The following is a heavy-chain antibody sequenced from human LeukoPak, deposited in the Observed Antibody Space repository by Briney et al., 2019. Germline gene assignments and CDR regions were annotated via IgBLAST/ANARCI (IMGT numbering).Heavy chain of an antibody. CDR1: GGSISIYY. V-gene: IGHV4-4*07. D-gene: IGHD3-3*01. J-gene: IGHJ3*02. CDR3: ARVSYYDFWSHAFDI. Sequence: SETLSLTCTVSGGSISIYYWSWIRQPAGKGLEWIGRIYTSGSTNYNPSLKSRVTMSVDTSKNQFSLKLSSVTAADTAVYYCARVSYYDFWSHAFDIWGQGTMVTVSS. CDR2: IYTSGST.